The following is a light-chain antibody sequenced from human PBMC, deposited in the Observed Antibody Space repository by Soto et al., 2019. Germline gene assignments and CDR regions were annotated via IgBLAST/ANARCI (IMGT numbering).Light chain of an antibody. CDR2: AAS. Sequence: DIQMTQSPSSLSASVGDRVTITCRASQSISSYLNWYQQKPGKAPKLLIYAASSLQSGVPSRFSGSGSGTDFTLTISSLQPADFATYYCQQSYSTPRFGQGTKVEIK. J-gene: IGKJ1*01. CDR3: QQSYSTPR. V-gene: IGKV1-39*01. CDR1: QSISSY.